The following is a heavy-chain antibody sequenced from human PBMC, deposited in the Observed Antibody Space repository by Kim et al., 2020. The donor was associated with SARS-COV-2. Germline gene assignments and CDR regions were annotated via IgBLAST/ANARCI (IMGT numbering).Heavy chain of an antibody. D-gene: IGHD6-13*01. V-gene: IGHV3-9*01. CDR2: ISWNSGIT. J-gene: IGHJ4*02. CDR1: GFTFDDFS. Sequence: GGSLRLSCTTSGFTFDDFSMHWVRQAPGRGLEWVSGISWNSGITGYADSVKGRFTISRDNANNSLYLQMNSLRAEDTAFYYCAKPRIASTSTWSPFDYWGQGTLVTVSS. CDR3: AKPRIASTSTWSPFDY.